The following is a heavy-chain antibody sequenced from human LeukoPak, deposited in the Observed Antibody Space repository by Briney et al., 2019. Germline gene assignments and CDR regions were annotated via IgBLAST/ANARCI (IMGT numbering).Heavy chain of an antibody. V-gene: IGHV3-64*01. CDR1: GFIFSSYP. Sequence: GGSLRLSCVASGFIFSSYPMHWVRQALGKGLEYVSVVSGDGGTTYYTKSVKGRFTISRDNSKNTLYLQMGSLREEDMAVYYCAREEPAGSTDYWGQGTLVTVSS. J-gene: IGHJ4*02. D-gene: IGHD1-14*01. CDR2: VSGDGGTT. CDR3: AREEPAGSTDY.